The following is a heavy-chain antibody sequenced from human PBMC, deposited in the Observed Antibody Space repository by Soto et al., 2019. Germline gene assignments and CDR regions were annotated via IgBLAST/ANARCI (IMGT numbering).Heavy chain of an antibody. CDR3: ARDGETPVLRYFDWLLYYGMDV. V-gene: IGHV1-46*03. J-gene: IGHJ6*02. D-gene: IGHD3-9*01. CDR1: GYTFTSYA. Sequence: ASVKVSCKASGYTFTSYAMHWVRQAPGQGLEWMGIINPSGGSTSYAQKFQGRVTMTRDTSTSTVYMELSSLRSEDTAVYYCARDGETPVLRYFDWLLYYGMDVWGQGTTVTVSS. CDR2: INPSGGST.